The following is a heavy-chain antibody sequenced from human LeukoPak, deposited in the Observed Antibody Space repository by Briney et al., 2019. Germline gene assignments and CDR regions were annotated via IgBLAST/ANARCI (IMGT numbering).Heavy chain of an antibody. D-gene: IGHD1-26*01. CDR1: GFTFSSYS. Sequence: GGSLRLSCAASGFTFSSYSMNWVRQAPGKGLEWVSYISSSSSTIYYADSVKGRFTISRDNAKNSLYLQMNSLTAADTTVYYCARSWRYNGNYMHYSAFDIWGQGTMVTVSS. CDR2: ISSSSSTI. V-gene: IGHV3-48*01. CDR3: ARSWRYNGNYMHYSAFDI. J-gene: IGHJ3*02.